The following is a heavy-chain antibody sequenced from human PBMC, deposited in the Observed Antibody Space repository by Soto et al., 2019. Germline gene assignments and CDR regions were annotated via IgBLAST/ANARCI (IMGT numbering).Heavy chain of an antibody. D-gene: IGHD3-3*01. CDR2: INHSGST. J-gene: IGHJ4*02. Sequence: SETLSLTCAVYGGSFSGYHWSWIRQPPGKGLEWIGEINHSGSTNYNPSLKSRVTISVDTSKNQFSLKLSSVTAADTAVYYCARGRITIFGVVIILNYFDYWGQGTLVTVS. CDR3: ARGRITIFGVVIILNYFDY. V-gene: IGHV4-34*01. CDR1: GGSFSGYH.